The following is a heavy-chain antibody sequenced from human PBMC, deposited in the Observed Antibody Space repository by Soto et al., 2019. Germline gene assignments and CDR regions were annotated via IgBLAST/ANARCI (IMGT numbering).Heavy chain of an antibody. CDR2: IRSKTSSFAT. Sequence: GGFLRLSCAASGFSFSEASIHWVRQASGKGLEWVGRIRSKTSSFATAYAASVQGRFTISRDESKNTAYLQMNSLNTEDTAVYYCTRHTVDYWGHGTLVTVSS. CDR3: TRHTVDY. V-gene: IGHV3-73*01. D-gene: IGHD4-17*01. J-gene: IGHJ4*01. CDR1: GFSFSEAS.